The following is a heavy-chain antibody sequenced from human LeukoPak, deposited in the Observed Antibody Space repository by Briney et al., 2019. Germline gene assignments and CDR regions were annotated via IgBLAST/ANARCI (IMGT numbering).Heavy chain of an antibody. CDR3: ARGGYSGYDWDYFDY. Sequence: GGSLRLSCAASGFTFSSYAMSWVRQAPGKGLEWVSAISGSGGSTYYADSVKGRFTISRDNSKNTLYLQMNSLRAEDTAVYYCARGGYSGYDWDYFDYWGQGTLVTVSS. CDR1: GFTFSSYA. D-gene: IGHD5-12*01. CDR2: ISGSGGST. J-gene: IGHJ4*02. V-gene: IGHV3-23*01.